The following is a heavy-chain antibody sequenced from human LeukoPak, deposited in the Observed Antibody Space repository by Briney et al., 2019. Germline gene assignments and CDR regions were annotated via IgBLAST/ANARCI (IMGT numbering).Heavy chain of an antibody. CDR2: ISYDGSNK. CDR3: AKEGYYGSGSHPNEPDY. V-gene: IGHV3-30*04. CDR1: GFTFSSYA. D-gene: IGHD3-10*01. J-gene: IGHJ4*02. Sequence: GRSLRLSCAAFGFTFSSYAMHWVRQAPGKGLEWVAVISYDGSNKYYADSVKVRFTISRDNSKNTLYLQMNSLRAEDTAVYYCAKEGYYGSGSHPNEPDYWGQGTLVTVSS.